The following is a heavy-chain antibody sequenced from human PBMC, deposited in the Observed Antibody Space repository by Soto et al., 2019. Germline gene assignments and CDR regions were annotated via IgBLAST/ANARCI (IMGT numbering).Heavy chain of an antibody. CDR1: GYSFTSYW. D-gene: IGHD6-6*01. Sequence: GESLKISCKGSGYSFTSYWIGWVRQMPGKGLEWMGIIYPGDSDTRYSPSFQGQVTISADKSISTAYLQWSSLKASDTAMYYCARYPIAARRGLWFDPWGQGTLVTVSS. V-gene: IGHV5-51*01. J-gene: IGHJ5*02. CDR2: IYPGDSDT. CDR3: ARYPIAARRGLWFDP.